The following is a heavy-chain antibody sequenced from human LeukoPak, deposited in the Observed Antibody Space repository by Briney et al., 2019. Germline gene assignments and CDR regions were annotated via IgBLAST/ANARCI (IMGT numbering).Heavy chain of an antibody. D-gene: IGHD5-12*01. V-gene: IGHV4-38-2*01. J-gene: IGHJ5*02. CDR3: ARRGPYRGYSFSWFDP. CDR2: IYQSGSN. Sequence: SETLSLTCAVSGYSISSGYYWGWIREPPGKGLEWIGSIYQSGSNYYNPSLKSRVTMSVDTSKNQFSLKLNSVTAADTAVYYCARRGPYRGYSFSWFDPWGQGILVTVSS. CDR1: GYSISSGYY.